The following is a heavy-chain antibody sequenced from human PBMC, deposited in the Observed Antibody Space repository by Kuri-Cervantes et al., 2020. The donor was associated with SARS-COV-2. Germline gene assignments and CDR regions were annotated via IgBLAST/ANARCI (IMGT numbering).Heavy chain of an antibody. V-gene: IGHV3-11*01. J-gene: IGHJ4*02. Sequence: GESLKISCAASGFTFSDYYMSWIRQAPGKGLEWVSYISSSGSTIYYADSVKGRFTTSRDNAKNSLYLQMNSLRAEDMALYYCAKGAPYYYDSSGYYLFDYWGQGTLVTVSS. D-gene: IGHD3-22*01. CDR2: ISSSGSTI. CDR1: GFTFSDYY. CDR3: AKGAPYYYDSSGYYLFDY.